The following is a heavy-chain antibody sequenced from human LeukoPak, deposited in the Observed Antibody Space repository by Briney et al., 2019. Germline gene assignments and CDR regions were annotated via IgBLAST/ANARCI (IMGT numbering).Heavy chain of an antibody. V-gene: IGHV3-30*04. CDR1: GFTFSSYE. CDR3: AGDYYGGRGAFDI. Sequence: GGSLRLSCAASGFTFSSYEMNWVRQAPGKGLEWVAVISYDGSNKYYADSVKGRFTISRDNSKNTLYLQMNSLRAEDTAVYYCAGDYYGGRGAFDIWGQGTMVTVSS. J-gene: IGHJ3*02. D-gene: IGHD3-10*01. CDR2: ISYDGSNK.